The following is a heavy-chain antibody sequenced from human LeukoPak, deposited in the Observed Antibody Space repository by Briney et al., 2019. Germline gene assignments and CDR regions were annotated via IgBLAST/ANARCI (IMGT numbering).Heavy chain of an antibody. CDR3: ASPGIAARQNNWFDP. D-gene: IGHD6-6*01. J-gene: IGHJ5*02. V-gene: IGHV3-74*01. CDR1: GFTFSSFW. Sequence: GGSLRLSCAASGFTFSSFWMHWVRQAPGKGLVWVSRINSDGSSTTYADSVKGRFTISRDNAKNTLYLQMNSLRAEDTAVYYCASPGIAARQNNWFDPWGQGTLVTVSS. CDR2: INSDGSST.